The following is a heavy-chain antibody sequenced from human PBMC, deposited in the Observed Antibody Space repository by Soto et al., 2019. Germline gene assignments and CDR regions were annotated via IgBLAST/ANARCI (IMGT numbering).Heavy chain of an antibody. Sequence: PGESLKISCRGSGYNFNRYWIGWVRQRPGKGLEWMGIFYPGDFDTRYHPSFQGLVTISGDKSKNTIFLEWTSLSVSDTAVYYCVRGARPASYQGIWFDPWGPGTLVTVSS. CDR2: FYPGDFDT. CDR1: GYNFNRYW. CDR3: VRGARPASYQGIWFDP. D-gene: IGHD2-21*01. V-gene: IGHV5-51*01. J-gene: IGHJ5*02.